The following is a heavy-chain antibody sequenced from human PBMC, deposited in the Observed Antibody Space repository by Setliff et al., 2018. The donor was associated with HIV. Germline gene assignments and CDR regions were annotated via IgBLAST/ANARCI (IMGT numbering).Heavy chain of an antibody. CDR3: AAWGPRYTYAPFFFDS. Sequence: ETLSLTCAVYNGSFSGYYWTWIRQPPGKGLEWIGEINHSGSTNYSPSLKSRVTISVDASKNQFSLRLSSVTAADTAVYYCAAWGPRYTYAPFFFDSWG. D-gene: IGHD2-2*01. CDR1: NGSFSGYY. V-gene: IGHV4-34*01. J-gene: IGHJ4*01. CDR2: INHSGST.